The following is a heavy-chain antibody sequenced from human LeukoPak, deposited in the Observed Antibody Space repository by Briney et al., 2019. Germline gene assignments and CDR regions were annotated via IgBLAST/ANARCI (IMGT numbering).Heavy chain of an antibody. V-gene: IGHV4-4*07. CDR1: GGSIINHY. Sequence: SETLSLTCTVSGGSIINHYWSWIRQPAGKGLEWIGRIYSSGSANYSPSLKSRVSMSIDTSNNHFSLNLTSVTAADAALYFCARDVRYASGWSTPESWGQGTLVTVSS. J-gene: IGHJ5*02. D-gene: IGHD6-19*01. CDR2: IYSSGSA. CDR3: ARDVRYASGWSTPES.